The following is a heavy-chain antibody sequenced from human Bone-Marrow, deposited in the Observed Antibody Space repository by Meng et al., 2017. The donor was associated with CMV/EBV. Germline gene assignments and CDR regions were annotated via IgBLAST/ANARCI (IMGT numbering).Heavy chain of an antibody. CDR1: AGSISSTSYY. CDR2: ISYSGST. J-gene: IGHJ6*02. D-gene: IGHD3-10*01. CDR3: ARQRGFGNLLRLYYYYYGMDV. Sequence: SETLSLTCSVSAGSISSTSYYWGWIRQPPGKGLEWIGAISYSGSTYYNPSLKSRVTISVDTSKNQFSLKLSSVTAADTAVYYCARQRGFGNLLRLYYYYYGMDVWGQGTTVTVSS. V-gene: IGHV4-39*01.